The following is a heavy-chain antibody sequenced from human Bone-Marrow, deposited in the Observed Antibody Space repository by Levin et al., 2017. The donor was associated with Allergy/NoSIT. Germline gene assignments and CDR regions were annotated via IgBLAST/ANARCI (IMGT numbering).Heavy chain of an antibody. Sequence: GGSLRLSCVASGFTFSDYGIHWVRQVPGKGLEWVAVISYDGSNQYYADSVKGRFTIPRDNSKNTLYLQMISLRTEDTAMYYCAKDLGYDNSGYLEDWGQGTLVTVSS. CDR2: ISYDGSNQ. D-gene: IGHD3-22*01. V-gene: IGHV3-30*18. CDR1: GFTFSDYG. J-gene: IGHJ4*02. CDR3: AKDLGYDNSGYLED.